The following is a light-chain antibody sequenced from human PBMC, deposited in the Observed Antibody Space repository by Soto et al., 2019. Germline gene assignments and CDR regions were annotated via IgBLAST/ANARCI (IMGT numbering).Light chain of an antibody. J-gene: IGKJ2*01. CDR2: GAF. V-gene: IGKV3-15*01. CDR1: QSVSSK. Sequence: TVMTQSPATLSVSPGERVTLSCRASQSVSSKLAWFQQKPGQAPRLLIYGAFTRATGIPTRLSGSGSETEFTLTISSLPSEDFAVYYWQQYKLWVHTFGQETKVDIX. CDR3: QQYKLWVHT.